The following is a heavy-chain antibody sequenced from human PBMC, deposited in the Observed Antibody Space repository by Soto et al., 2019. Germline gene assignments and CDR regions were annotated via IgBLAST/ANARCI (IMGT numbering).Heavy chain of an antibody. D-gene: IGHD2-2*01. CDR2: ISYDGSNK. CDR1: GFTFTNYA. V-gene: IGHV3-30-3*01. J-gene: IGHJ1*01. CDR3: ARARSSKEYFQH. Sequence: QVQLVESGGGVVQPGRSLRLSRAASGFTFTNYAMHWVRQAPGKGLEWVAVISYDGSNKYYADSVKGRFTISRDNSKNTLHLQMSSLTTDDTAVYFCARARSSKEYFQHWGQGTLVTVSS.